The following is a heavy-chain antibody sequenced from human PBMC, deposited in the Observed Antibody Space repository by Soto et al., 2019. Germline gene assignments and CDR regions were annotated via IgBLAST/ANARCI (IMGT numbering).Heavy chain of an antibody. CDR1: GYTFTGYY. CDR2: INPNSGGT. V-gene: IGHV1-2*02. J-gene: IGHJ3*02. CDR3: ARDAGDSAFDI. D-gene: IGHD3-16*01. Sequence: ASVKVSCKASGYTFTGYYMHWVGQAPRQGLGWMGWINPNSGGTNYAQKFQGRVTMSKDTSISTAYMELSRLRSDDTAVYYCARDAGDSAFDIWGQGTMVTVSS.